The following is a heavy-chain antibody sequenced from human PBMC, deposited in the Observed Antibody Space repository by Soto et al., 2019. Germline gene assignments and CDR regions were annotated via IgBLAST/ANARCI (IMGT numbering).Heavy chain of an antibody. J-gene: IGHJ4*02. CDR3: AKDRLIIAVAGYYFDY. Sequence: PGGSLRLSCAASGFTFSSYGMHWVRQAPGKGLEWVAVISYDGSNKYYADSVKGRFTISRDNSKNTLYLQMNSLRAEDTAVYYCAKDRLIIAVAGYYFDYWGQGT. CDR2: ISYDGSNK. CDR1: GFTFSSYG. V-gene: IGHV3-30*18. D-gene: IGHD6-19*01.